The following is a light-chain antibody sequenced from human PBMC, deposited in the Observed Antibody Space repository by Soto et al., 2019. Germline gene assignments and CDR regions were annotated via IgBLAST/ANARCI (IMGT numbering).Light chain of an antibody. CDR3: CSYAGSYSYV. CDR1: SSDIGGYNY. CDR2: EVS. J-gene: IGLJ1*01. Sequence: QSALTQPASVSGSPGQSITISCTGTSSDIGGYNYVSWYQQHPGKAPKLMIYEVSNRPSGVYNRFSGSKSGNTASLTISGLQAEDEADYYCCSYAGSYSYVFGTGTKVTVL. V-gene: IGLV2-14*01.